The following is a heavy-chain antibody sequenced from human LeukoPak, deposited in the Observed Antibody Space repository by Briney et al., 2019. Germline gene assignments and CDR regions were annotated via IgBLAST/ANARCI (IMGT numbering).Heavy chain of an antibody. CDR2: IYHSGST. CDR1: GGSISSGGYS. J-gene: IGHJ3*02. CDR3: AAPAGTSALDI. V-gene: IGHV4-30-2*01. D-gene: IGHD6-13*01. Sequence: NPSETLSLTCAVSGGSISSGGYSWSWIRQPPGKGLEWIGYIYHSGSTYYNPSLKSRVTISVDRSKNQFSLKLSSVTAADTAVYYCAAPAGTSALDIWGQGTMVTVSS.